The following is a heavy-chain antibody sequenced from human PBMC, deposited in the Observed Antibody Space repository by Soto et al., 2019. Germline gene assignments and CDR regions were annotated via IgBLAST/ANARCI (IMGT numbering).Heavy chain of an antibody. V-gene: IGHV4-39*01. CDR1: GGSISSSSYY. D-gene: IGHD3-10*01. J-gene: IGHJ5*02. CDR2: IYYSGST. Sequence: SETLSLTCTVSGGSISSSSYYWGWIRQPPGKGLEWIGSIYYSGSTYYNPSLKSRVTISVDTSKNQFSLKLSSVTAADTAVYYCARGIQTPLYMVRGVQPNNWFDPWGQGTLVTVSS. CDR3: ARGIQTPLYMVRGVQPNNWFDP.